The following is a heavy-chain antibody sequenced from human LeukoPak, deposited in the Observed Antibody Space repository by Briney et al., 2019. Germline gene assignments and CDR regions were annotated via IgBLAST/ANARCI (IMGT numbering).Heavy chain of an antibody. V-gene: IGHV1-8*01. Sequence: ASVKVSCKASGYTFTSYDINWVRQATGQGLEWMGWMNPNSGNTGYAQKFQGRVTMTRNTSISIAYMELSSLRSEDTAVYYCARDPSGHYYYYGMDVWGQGTTVTVSS. CDR1: GYTFTSYD. CDR2: MNPNSGNT. CDR3: ARDPSGHYYYYGMDV. J-gene: IGHJ6*02.